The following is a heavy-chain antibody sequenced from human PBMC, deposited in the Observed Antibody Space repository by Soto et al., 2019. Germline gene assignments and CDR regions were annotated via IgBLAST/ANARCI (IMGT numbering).Heavy chain of an antibody. Sequence: QVQLQESGPGLVKPSGTLSLTCAVSGVSISSHDWWTWVRQPPGKGLEWIGESHQSGNTNYNSSLESRVTISLDKSKNQLSLQLSSVTVADTSVYYCATRDRGRLSWGQGTLVTVSS. CDR2: SHQSGNT. V-gene: IGHV4-4*02. D-gene: IGHD2-15*01. CDR3: ATRDRGRLS. J-gene: IGHJ5*02. CDR1: GVSISSHDW.